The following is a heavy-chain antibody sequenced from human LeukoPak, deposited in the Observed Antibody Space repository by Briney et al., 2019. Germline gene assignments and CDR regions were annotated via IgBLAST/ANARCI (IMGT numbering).Heavy chain of an antibody. J-gene: IGHJ4*02. D-gene: IGHD1-7*01. CDR3: ARNFGNVDY. CDR2: ISGSGGST. CDR1: GFTFSSYA. V-gene: IGHV3-23*01. Sequence: GGSLRLSCAASGFTFSSYAMSWVRQAPGKGLEWVSGISGSGGSTYYADSVKGRLTISRDNSKNTLYLQMNSLRAEDTAVYYCARNFGNVDYWGQGTLVTVSS.